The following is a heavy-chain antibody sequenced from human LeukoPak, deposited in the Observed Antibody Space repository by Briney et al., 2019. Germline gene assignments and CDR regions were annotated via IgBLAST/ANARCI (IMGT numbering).Heavy chain of an antibody. CDR3: ARKNCSGGSCYSDY. Sequence: ASVKVSCKASGYTFTGYYMHWVRQAPGQGLEWMGWINPKTGVTVYAQNFQGRVTMTRDTSISTAYMDLRRLRSDDTAVYYCARKNCSGGSCYSDYWGQGTLVTVSS. CDR1: GYTFTGYY. J-gene: IGHJ4*02. V-gene: IGHV1-2*02. CDR2: INPKTGVT. D-gene: IGHD2-15*01.